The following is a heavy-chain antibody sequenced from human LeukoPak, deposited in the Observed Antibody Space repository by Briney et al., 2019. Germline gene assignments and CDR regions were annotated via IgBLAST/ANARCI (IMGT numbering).Heavy chain of an antibody. CDR3: ARERQNYYDSSGYYYRYFDY. V-gene: IGHV4-30-4*01. CDR1: GGSISSGDYY. J-gene: IGHJ4*02. D-gene: IGHD3-22*01. CDR2: INYTGST. Sequence: PSQTLSLTCTVSGGSISSGDYYWSWIRQPPGKGLEWIGYINYTGSTYYNPSLKSRVTISVDTSKNQFSLKLSSVTAADTAVYYCARERQNYYDSSGYYYRYFDYWGQGTLVTVSS.